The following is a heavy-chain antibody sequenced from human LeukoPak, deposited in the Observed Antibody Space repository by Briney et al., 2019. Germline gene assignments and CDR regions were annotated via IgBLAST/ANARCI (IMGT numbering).Heavy chain of an antibody. J-gene: IGHJ4*02. V-gene: IGHV3-23*01. CDR1: GFTFSSYA. Sequence: GGSLRLSCAASGFTFSSYAMSWVRQAPVKGLEWVSAISGSGGSTYYADSVKGRFTISRDNSKNTLYLQMNSLRAEDTAVYYCAKPGMYYYDSSGYYNYFDYWGQGTLVTVSS. CDR2: ISGSGGST. D-gene: IGHD3-22*01. CDR3: AKPGMYYYDSSGYYNYFDY.